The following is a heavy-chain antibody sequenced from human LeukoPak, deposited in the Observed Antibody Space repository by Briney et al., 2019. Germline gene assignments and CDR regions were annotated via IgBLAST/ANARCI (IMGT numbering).Heavy chain of an antibody. V-gene: IGHV1-18*04. Sequence: ASVKVSCKASGYTFTSYYMHWVRQAPGQGLEWMGWISAYNGNTNYAQKLQGRVTMTTDTSTSTAYMELRSLRSDDTAVYYCARDRDDYDLGHFDPWGQGTLVTV. CDR2: ISAYNGNT. J-gene: IGHJ5*02. CDR1: GYTFTSYY. D-gene: IGHD3-3*01. CDR3: ARDRDDYDLGHFDP.